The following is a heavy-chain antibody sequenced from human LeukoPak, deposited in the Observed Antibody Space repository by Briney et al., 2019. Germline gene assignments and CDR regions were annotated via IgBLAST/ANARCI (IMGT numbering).Heavy chain of an antibody. CDR2: INHSGST. D-gene: IGHD2-2*02. J-gene: IGHJ4*02. CDR1: GGSFSGYY. Sequence: SETLSLTCAVYGGSFSGYYWSWIRQPPVKGLEWIGEINHSGSTNYNPSLKSRVTISVGTSKNQFSLKLSSVTAADTAVYYCASRYCSSTSCYRMVDYWGQGTLVTVSS. CDR3: ASRYCSSTSCYRMVDY. V-gene: IGHV4-34*01.